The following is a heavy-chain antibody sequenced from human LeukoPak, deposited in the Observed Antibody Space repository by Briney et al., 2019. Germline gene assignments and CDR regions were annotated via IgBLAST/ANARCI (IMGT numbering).Heavy chain of an antibody. CDR2: IYSGGST. Sequence: GGSLRLSCAASGFTFNSYAMSWVRQAPGKGLEWVSVIYSGGSTYYADYVKGRFTISRDNSKNTLYLKMNSLRAEDTAVYYCAGDYYDSSGYVFGYWGQGALVTVSS. CDR1: GFTFNSYA. CDR3: AGDYYDSSGYVFGY. D-gene: IGHD3-22*01. V-gene: IGHV3-53*01. J-gene: IGHJ4*02.